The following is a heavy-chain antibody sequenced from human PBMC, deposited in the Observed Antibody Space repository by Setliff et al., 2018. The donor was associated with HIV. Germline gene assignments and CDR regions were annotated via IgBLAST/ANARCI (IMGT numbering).Heavy chain of an antibody. CDR3: ARRTAPPSGFYSHYYLDV. CDR2: VYNSGTT. D-gene: IGHD6-6*01. V-gene: IGHV4-38-2*01. CDR1: GYSISTAYY. J-gene: IGHJ6*03. Sequence: SETLSLTCAVSGYSISTAYYWGWIRQPPGKGLEWIGSVYNSGTTNYNPSLESRVTISIDTSNNQFSLKVSSVTAADTAVYYCARRTAPPSGFYSHYYLDVWGKGTTVTVSS.